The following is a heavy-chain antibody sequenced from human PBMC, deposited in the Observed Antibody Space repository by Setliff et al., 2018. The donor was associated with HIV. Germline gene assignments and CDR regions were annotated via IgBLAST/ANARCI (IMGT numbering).Heavy chain of an antibody. Sequence: SETLSLTCNVSGDSIKKRYWTWVRQSPGKGLEWIGYIYYDGRTSTNPSLKDRVTLSVDTYNNQFSLKLTSVTVTDTAVYYCARHAPYPPWAYYYYYMDVWGKGTTVTVSS. CDR1: GDSIKKRY. CDR2: IYYDGRT. V-gene: IGHV4-59*08. J-gene: IGHJ6*03. D-gene: IGHD3-16*01. CDR3: ARHAPYPPWAYYYYYMDV.